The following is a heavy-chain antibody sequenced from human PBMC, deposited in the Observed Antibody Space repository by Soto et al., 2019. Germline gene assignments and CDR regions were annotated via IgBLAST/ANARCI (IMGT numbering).Heavy chain of an antibody. D-gene: IGHD3-22*01. CDR2: TYYRSKWYN. V-gene: IGHV6-1*01. J-gene: IGHJ4*02. CDR3: ARAHTLYYDSSGYYSY. Sequence: PSQTLSLTCAISGDSVSRNSAAWNWVRQSPSRGLEWLGRTYYRSKWYNDYAVSVKSRITINPDTSKNQFSLQLNSVTPEDTAVYYCARAHTLYYDSSGYYSYWGQGTLVTVSS. CDR1: GDSVSRNSAA.